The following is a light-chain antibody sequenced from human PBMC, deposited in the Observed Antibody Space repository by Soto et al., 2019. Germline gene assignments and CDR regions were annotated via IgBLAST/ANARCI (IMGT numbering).Light chain of an antibody. V-gene: IGKV1-13*02. J-gene: IGKJ3*01. Sequence: AIQLTQSPSSLSASVGDRVTITCRASQGIGNALAWYQQRPGKAPKLLIYDASSLESGVPSRFSGSGSGTDFTLTISSLQPEDFATYYCQQFNSYPPHITFGTGTKVDIK. CDR1: QGIGNA. CDR2: DAS. CDR3: QQFNSYPPHIT.